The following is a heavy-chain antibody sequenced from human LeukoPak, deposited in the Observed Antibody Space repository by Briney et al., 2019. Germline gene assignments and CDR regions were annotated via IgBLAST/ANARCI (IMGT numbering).Heavy chain of an antibody. CDR2: IIPIFGTA. J-gene: IGHJ4*02. D-gene: IGHD5-18*01. CDR1: VGTFISYA. CDR3: ARARYSYGSWYFDY. Sequence: ASVKVSCKASVGTFISYAISGGRQAPGQGLEWMAGIIPIFGTANYAQKFQGRVTITADKSTSTDYMELSSLRSEDTGVYYCARARYSYGSWYFDYWGQGTLVTVSS. V-gene: IGHV1-69*06.